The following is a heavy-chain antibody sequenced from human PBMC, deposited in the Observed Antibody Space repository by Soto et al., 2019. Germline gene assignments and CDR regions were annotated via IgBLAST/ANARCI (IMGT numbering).Heavy chain of an antibody. CDR3: ARSATSGDQHFIDS. CDR1: GWIFTFKY. CDR2: ITPYNGNV. D-gene: IGHD7-27*01. Sequence: QMQLLQSGAEVKKTGSSVKISCKTSGWIFTFKYLHWVRQAPGQVLEWLGWITPYNGNVKYAQHFQDRISLTRDNSLTPLFLELRNLRSEDTGLSYCARSATSGDQHFIDSWGQGTLVTVSS. J-gene: IGHJ4*02. V-gene: IGHV1-45*02.